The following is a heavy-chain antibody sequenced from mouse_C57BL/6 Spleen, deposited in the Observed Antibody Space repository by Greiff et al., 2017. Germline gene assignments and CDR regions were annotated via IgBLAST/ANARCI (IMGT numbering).Heavy chain of an antibody. Sequence: QVQLQQPGAELVMPGASVKLSCKASGYTFTSYWMHWVKQRPGQGLEWIGEIDPSDSYTNYNQKFKGKSTLTVDKSSSTAYMQLRSLTSEDSAVYYCARGGRLLGDAMDYWGQGTSVTVSS. V-gene: IGHV1-69*01. CDR1: GYTFTSYW. CDR2: IDPSDSYT. D-gene: IGHD2-10*01. J-gene: IGHJ4*01. CDR3: ARGGRLLGDAMDY.